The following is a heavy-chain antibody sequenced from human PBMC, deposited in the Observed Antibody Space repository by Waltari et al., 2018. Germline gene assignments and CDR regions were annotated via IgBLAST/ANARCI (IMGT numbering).Heavy chain of an antibody. CDR1: GGSISSHY. Sequence: QVQLQESGPGLVKPSETLSLTCTVSGGSISSHYWSWIRQPPGKGLEWIGYIYYSGSTNSNPSLKSRVTISVDTSKNQFSLKLSSVTAADTAVYYCARALADSKIRYYGMDVWGQGTTVTVSS. D-gene: IGHD2-21*01. V-gene: IGHV4-59*11. CDR2: IYYSGST. CDR3: ARALADSKIRYYGMDV. J-gene: IGHJ6*02.